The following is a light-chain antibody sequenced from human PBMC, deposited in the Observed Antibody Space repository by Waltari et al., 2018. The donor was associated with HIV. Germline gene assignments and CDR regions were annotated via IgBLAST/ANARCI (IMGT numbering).Light chain of an antibody. V-gene: IGLV3-19*01. CDR1: SLRSYY. Sequence: SSELTQDPAVSVALGQTVRPTCQGDSLRSYYASWYQQKPGQAPVLVIYGKNNRPSGIPDRFSGSSSGNTASLTITGAQAEDEADYYCNSRDSSGNHLVFGGGTKLTVL. CDR3: NSRDSSGNHLV. CDR2: GKN. J-gene: IGLJ3*02.